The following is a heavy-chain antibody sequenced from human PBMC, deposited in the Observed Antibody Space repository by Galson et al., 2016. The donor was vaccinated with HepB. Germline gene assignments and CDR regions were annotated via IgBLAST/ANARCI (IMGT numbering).Heavy chain of an antibody. CDR2: FYYSGSS. V-gene: IGHV4-39*01. J-gene: IGHJ1*01. CDR3: ARHPDSSTWGLVQH. D-gene: IGHD6-13*01. Sequence: SETLPLTCTVSGDLISSSPYYWGWIRQPPGKGLEWIGSFYYSGSSYYNPSPKSRVTISVDTSKNQFSLRLTSVTAADTAVYYCARHPDSSTWGLVQHWGQGTLVTVSS. CDR1: GDLISSSPYY.